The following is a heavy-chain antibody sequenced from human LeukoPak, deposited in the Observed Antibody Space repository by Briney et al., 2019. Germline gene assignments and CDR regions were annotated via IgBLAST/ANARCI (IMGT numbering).Heavy chain of an antibody. CDR1: GGTFSSYA. D-gene: IGHD1-20*01. V-gene: IGHV1-69*05. CDR3: ARDKVTRTTIFDY. Sequence: ASVKVSCKASGGTFSSYAISWVRQAPGQGLEWMGGIIPIFGTANYAQKFQGRVTITTDESTSTAYMELSSLRSEDMAVYYCARDKVTRTTIFDYWGQGTLATVSS. J-gene: IGHJ4*02. CDR2: IIPIFGTA.